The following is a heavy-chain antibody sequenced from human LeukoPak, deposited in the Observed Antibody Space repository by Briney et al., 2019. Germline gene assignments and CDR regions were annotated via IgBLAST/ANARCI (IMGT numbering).Heavy chain of an antibody. J-gene: IGHJ4*02. V-gene: IGHV3-7*03. D-gene: IGHD6-13*01. CDR2: IRQDGDTK. CDR3: ARSLPYGTTWYGRSDF. Sequence: GGSLRLSCAAPGFPFNAYWMTWVRQAPGKGLEWVANIRQDGDTKYYVDSVKGRFTISRDNAMNSLYLQMNSLRAEDTAIYYCARSLPYGTTWYGRSDFWGQGTLVTVSS. CDR1: GFPFNAYW.